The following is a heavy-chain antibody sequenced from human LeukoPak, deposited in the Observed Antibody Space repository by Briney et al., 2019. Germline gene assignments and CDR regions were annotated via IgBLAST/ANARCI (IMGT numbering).Heavy chain of an antibody. CDR2: ISAYNGHT. CDR3: ARLFGDYYFDY. CDR1: GYTFTSYG. D-gene: IGHD2-21*01. Sequence: ASVKVSCKASGYTFTSYGISWVRQAPGQGLEWMGWISAYNGHTNYAQKVQSRVTMTTDTSTSTAYMELRSLRSDDKAVYYCARLFGDYYFDYWGQGTLVTVSS. J-gene: IGHJ4*02. V-gene: IGHV1-18*01.